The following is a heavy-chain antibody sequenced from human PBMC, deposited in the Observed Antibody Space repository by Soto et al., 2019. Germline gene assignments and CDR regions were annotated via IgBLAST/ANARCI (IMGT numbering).Heavy chain of an antibody. V-gene: IGHV5-51*01. CDR3: ARTGGSYLSLAYYGMDV. CDR2: IYPGDSDT. D-gene: IGHD1-26*01. CDR1: GYSFTSYW. Sequence: PGESLKISCKGSGYSFTSYWIGWVRQMPGKGLEWMGIIYPGDSDTRYSPSFQGQVTISADKSISTAYLQWSSLKASDTAMYYCARTGGSYLSLAYYGMDVRGQGTTVTVSS. J-gene: IGHJ6*02.